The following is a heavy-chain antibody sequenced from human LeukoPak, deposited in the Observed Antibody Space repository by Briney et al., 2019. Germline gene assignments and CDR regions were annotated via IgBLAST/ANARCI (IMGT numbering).Heavy chain of an antibody. V-gene: IGHV3-11*01. CDR3: ARSSLDYGDYIDAFDI. CDR1: GFSLGDHY. CDR2: ISSRETTI. D-gene: IGHD4-17*01. J-gene: IGHJ3*02. Sequence: GGSLRLSCAASGFSLGDHYMNWIRQAPGKGLEWLSYISSRETTIYYVDSVKGRLTISRDIAKNSLFLQMDSLRVEDTAIYYCARSSLDYGDYIDAFDIWGQGTMVTVSS.